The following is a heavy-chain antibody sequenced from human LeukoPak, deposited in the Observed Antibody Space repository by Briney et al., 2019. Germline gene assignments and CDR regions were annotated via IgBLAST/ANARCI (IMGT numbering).Heavy chain of an antibody. CDR1: GGSISRYY. Sequence: SETLSLTCTVSGGSISRYYWSWIRRPPGKGLEWVGYIDDSGNTNYNPSLKSQVTISVDKSKNQFSLKLSFVTAADTAMYYCARSDYHNSGSHTVFDAFDIWGQGTRVTVSS. D-gene: IGHD3-10*01. J-gene: IGHJ3*02. V-gene: IGHV4-59*01. CDR3: ARSDYHNSGSHTVFDAFDI. CDR2: IDDSGNT.